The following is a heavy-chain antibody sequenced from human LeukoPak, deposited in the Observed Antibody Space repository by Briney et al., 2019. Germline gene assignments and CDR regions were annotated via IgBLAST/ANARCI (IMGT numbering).Heavy chain of an antibody. J-gene: IGHJ5*02. V-gene: IGHV4-59*12. CDR1: GGSISTYY. Sequence: SETLSLTCTVSGGSISTYYWSWIRQPPGKGLEWIGYIYYSGSTNYNPSLKSRVTISVDTSKNQFSLKLSSVTAADTAVYYCARKDLYYYGSGATNWFDPWGQGTLVTVSS. CDR3: ARKDLYYYGSGATNWFDP. CDR2: IYYSGST. D-gene: IGHD3-10*01.